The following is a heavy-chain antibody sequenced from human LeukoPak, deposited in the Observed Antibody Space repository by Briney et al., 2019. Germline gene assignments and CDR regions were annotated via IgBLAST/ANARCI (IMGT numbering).Heavy chain of an antibody. V-gene: IGHV1-69*04. CDR1: GGTFSSYA. CDR3: ARDRYYDFWSGYLD. D-gene: IGHD3-3*01. J-gene: IGHJ4*02. CDR2: IIPILGIA. Sequence: ASVKVSCKASGGTFSSYAISWVRQAPGQGLEWMGRIIPILGIANYAQKLQGRVTMTTDTSTSTAYMELRSLRSDDTAVYYCARDRYYDFWSGYLDWGQGTLVTVSS.